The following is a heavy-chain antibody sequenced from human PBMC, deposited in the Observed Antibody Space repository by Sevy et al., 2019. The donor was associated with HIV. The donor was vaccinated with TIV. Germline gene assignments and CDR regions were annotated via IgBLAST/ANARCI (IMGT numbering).Heavy chain of an antibody. V-gene: IGHV3-30*18. Sequence: GGSLRLSCAAAGFSFSRYGMHWARQAPGKGLEWVAVISNDGSDKEYADSVKGRFIVSRDNSKDTVYLQMNSLRPDDTAVYYCANSRGTYEGSSWLYYYYLMDVWGQGTTVTVSS. CDR3: ANSRGTYEGSSWLYYYYLMDV. J-gene: IGHJ6*02. D-gene: IGHD6-13*01. CDR2: ISNDGSDK. CDR1: GFSFSRYG.